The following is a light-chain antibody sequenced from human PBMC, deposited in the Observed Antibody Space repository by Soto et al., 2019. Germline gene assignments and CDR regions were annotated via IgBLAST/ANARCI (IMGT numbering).Light chain of an antibody. J-gene: IGKJ4*01. V-gene: IGKV1-8*01. Sequence: AIRMTQSPSSISASTGDRVTITCRVTQGISKYLAWYQQKPGKAPKLLIYTASTLQSGVPSRFSGSGSGTDFTLTITYLQSEDSATYYPPQSSSYPLTFRGGTQVDIK. CDR2: TAS. CDR3: PQSSSYPLT. CDR1: QGISKY.